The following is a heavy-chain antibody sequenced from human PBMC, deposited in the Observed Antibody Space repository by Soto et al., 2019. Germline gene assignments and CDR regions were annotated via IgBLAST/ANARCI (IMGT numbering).Heavy chain of an antibody. CDR2: ISAYNGNT. V-gene: IGHV1-18*04. J-gene: IGHJ4*02. D-gene: IGHD3-22*01. CDR1: GYTFTSYG. Sequence: ASVKVSCKASGYTFTSYGISWVRQAPGQGLEWMGWISAYNGNTNYAQKLQGRVTMTTDTSTSTAYMELRSLRSDDTAVYYCARERAPYYYDSSGYPDPHYWGQGTLVPVSP. CDR3: ARERAPYYYDSSGYPDPHY.